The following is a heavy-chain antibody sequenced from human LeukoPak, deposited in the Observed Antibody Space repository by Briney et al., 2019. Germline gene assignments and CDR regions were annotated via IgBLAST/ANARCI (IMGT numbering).Heavy chain of an antibody. J-gene: IGHJ5*02. CDR1: GYTFTGYY. D-gene: IGHD2-21*02. Sequence: ASEKVSCKASGYTFTGYYMHWVRHAPGQGLEWMGWINPNSGGTNYAQKFQGRVTMTRDTTISTAYMELSRLRSDDTAVYYCASSQYCGGDCYDGGNWFDPWGQGTLVTVSS. CDR3: ASSQYCGGDCYDGGNWFDP. CDR2: INPNSGGT. V-gene: IGHV1-2*02.